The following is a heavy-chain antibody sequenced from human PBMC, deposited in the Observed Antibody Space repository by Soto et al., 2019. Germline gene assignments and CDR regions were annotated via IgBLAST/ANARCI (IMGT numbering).Heavy chain of an antibody. V-gene: IGHV5-51*01. CDR1: GYSFTSYW. D-gene: IGHD3-22*01. J-gene: IGHJ6*03. CDR3: ATIVDYYYYYMDV. Sequence: PGESLKISCKGSGYSFTSYWIGWVRQMPGKGLEWMGIIYPGDSDTRYSPSFQGQVTISADKSISTAYLQWSSLKASDTAMYYCATIVDYYYYYMDVWGKGTTVTVSS. CDR2: IYPGDSDT.